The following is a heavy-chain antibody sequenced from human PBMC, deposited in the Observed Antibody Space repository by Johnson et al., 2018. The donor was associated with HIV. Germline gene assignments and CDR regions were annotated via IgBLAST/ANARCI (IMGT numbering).Heavy chain of an antibody. Sequence: VQLVESGGGVVQPGRSLRLSCAASGFTFDNYAMSWVRQAPGKGLEWVSGISWNSGSIGYADSVKGRFTISRDNAKNSLYLQMNSLRVEDTALYYCAKVSSSSTWAHDPFDVWGQGTMVTVSS. CDR1: GFTFDNYA. D-gene: IGHD6-6*01. J-gene: IGHJ3*01. CDR3: AKVSSSSTWAHDPFDV. V-gene: IGHV3-9*01. CDR2: ISWNSGSI.